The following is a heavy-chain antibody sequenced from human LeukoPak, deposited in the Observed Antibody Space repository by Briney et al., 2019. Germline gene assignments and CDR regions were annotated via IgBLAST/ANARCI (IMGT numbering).Heavy chain of an antibody. D-gene: IGHD2-21*01. V-gene: IGHV3-23*01. J-gene: IGHJ3*02. CDR2: ISGSGGST. CDR3: AKGGFLLWRGAFDI. CDR1: GFTFSSYA. Sequence: PGGSLRLSCAASGFTFSSYAMSWVRQAPGKGLEWVSAISGSGGSTCYTDSVKGRFTISRDNSKNTLWLQMNSLRAEDTAVYYCAKGGFLLWRGAFDIWGQGTMVTVSS.